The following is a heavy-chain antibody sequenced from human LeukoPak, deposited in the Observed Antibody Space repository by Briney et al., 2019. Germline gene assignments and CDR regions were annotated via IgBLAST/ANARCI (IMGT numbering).Heavy chain of an antibody. Sequence: ASVKVSCKASGYTFTGYYVHWVRQAPGQGLEWMGWINPNSGGTNYAQKFQGRVTMTRDTSISTAYIELSRLRSDDTAVYYCARDLTMIVVVTSTRYDYWGQGTLVTVSS. V-gene: IGHV1-2*02. CDR1: GYTFTGYY. D-gene: IGHD3-22*01. CDR3: ARDLTMIVVVTSTRYDY. J-gene: IGHJ4*02. CDR2: INPNSGGT.